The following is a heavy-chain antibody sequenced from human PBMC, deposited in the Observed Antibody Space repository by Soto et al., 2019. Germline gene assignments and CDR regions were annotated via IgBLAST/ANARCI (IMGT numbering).Heavy chain of an antibody. CDR1: GGSISVYY. J-gene: IGHJ4*02. V-gene: IGHV4-59*01. CDR3: ARVLSGVVDQHFDY. D-gene: IGHD3-10*02. CDR2: IYNSGST. Sequence: QVQLQESGPGLVKPSETLSLTCTVSGGSISVYYWSWIRQPPGKGLEWIGYIYNSGSTNAKPSLKSRVTIPVDTSKNPFSLNLSSVTAADTAVYYCARVLSGVVDQHFDYWGQGTLVTVSS.